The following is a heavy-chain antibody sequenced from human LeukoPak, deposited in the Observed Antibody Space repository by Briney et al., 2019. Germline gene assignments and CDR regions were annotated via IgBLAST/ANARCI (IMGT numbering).Heavy chain of an antibody. CDR2: IYRGGST. J-gene: IGHJ4*02. Sequence: SGGSLRLSCAASGFTVSSNYMSWVRQAPGKGLEWVSVIYRGGSTYHADSVKGRFTISRDNSKNTLYLQMNSLRAEDTAVYYCAREYSSGWLDYWGQGTLVTVSS. CDR1: GFTVSSNY. V-gene: IGHV3-66*01. CDR3: AREYSSGWLDY. D-gene: IGHD6-19*01.